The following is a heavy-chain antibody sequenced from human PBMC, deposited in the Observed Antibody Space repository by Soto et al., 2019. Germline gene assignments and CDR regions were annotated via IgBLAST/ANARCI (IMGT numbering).Heavy chain of an antibody. V-gene: IGHV1-69*11. CDR2: IIPVLATP. Sequence: QVQLVQSGAEVKKPGSSVKVSCKASGGTFSRSAISWVRQAPGQGLEYMGTIIPVLATPKYAQKFQRRVSLTADESTGPADMALYSLTGYDTAVYYCARDWTVTNAFEYWCQGTLVTVSS. D-gene: IGHD4-17*01. J-gene: IGHJ4*02. CDR3: ARDWTVTNAFEY. CDR1: GGTFSRSA.